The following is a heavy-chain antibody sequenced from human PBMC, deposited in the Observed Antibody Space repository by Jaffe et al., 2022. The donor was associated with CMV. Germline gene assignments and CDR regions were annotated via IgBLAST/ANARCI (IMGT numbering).Heavy chain of an antibody. J-gene: IGHJ4*02. Sequence: EVQLVQSGAEVKKPGESLKISCKGSGHSFTNYWIGWVRQMPGKGLEWMGIIYPGDSDTRYSPSFQGQVTISADKSITTAYLQWSSLKASDTAMYYCARGTDYYDSTAYHPYFDYWGQGTLVTVSS. V-gene: IGHV5-51*01. CDR1: GHSFTNYW. CDR3: ARGTDYYDSTAYHPYFDY. D-gene: IGHD3-22*01. CDR2: IYPGDSDT.